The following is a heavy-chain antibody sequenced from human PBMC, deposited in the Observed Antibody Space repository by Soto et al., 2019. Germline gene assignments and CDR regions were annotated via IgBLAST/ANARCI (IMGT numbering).Heavy chain of an antibody. J-gene: IGHJ4*02. V-gene: IGHV3-23*01. Sequence: GWSLRLACASYVFTFINYALSWVRQAPGKGLEWVSTIGGSVENTFYADSVKGRFTISRDNPKSTLYLQMNNLRAEDTAVYYCARGGHSRGWGFDYWGQGSLVTVSS. CDR2: IGGSVENT. CDR1: VFTFINYA. CDR3: ARGGHSRGWGFDY. D-gene: IGHD6-19*01.